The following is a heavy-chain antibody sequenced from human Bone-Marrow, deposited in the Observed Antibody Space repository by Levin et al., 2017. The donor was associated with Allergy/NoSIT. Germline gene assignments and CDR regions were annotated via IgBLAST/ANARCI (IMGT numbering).Heavy chain of an antibody. CDR3: AQERAYCSANNCRGMDV. J-gene: IGHJ6*02. D-gene: IGHD2-21*01. Sequence: GESLKISCKASGNTFIGYYIYWVRQAPGQGPEWMGRINPSSGVTSYAQKFQGRVTMTRDTSITTAYMDLSSLTSDDTAIYYCAQERAYCSANNCRGMDVWGQGTTVTVSS. CDR1: GNTFIGYY. CDR2: INPSSGVT. V-gene: IGHV1-2*06.